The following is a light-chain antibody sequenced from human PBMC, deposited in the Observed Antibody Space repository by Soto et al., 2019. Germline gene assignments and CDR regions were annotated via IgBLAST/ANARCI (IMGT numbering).Light chain of an antibody. CDR2: DVS. J-gene: IGLJ1*01. CDR3: CSYAGSYTFGV. CDR1: SSDVGGYDY. V-gene: IGLV2-11*01. Sequence: QSVLTQPPSASGSPGQSVTISCIGTSSDVGGYDYVSWYQQHPGKAPKLMIYDVSKRPSGVPDRFSGSKSGNTASLTISGLQAEDEADYYCCSYAGSYTFGVFGTGTKVTVL.